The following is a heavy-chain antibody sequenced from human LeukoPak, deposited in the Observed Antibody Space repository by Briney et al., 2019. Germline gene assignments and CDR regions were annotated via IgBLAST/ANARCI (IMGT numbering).Heavy chain of an antibody. CDR3: ARWGTTVVTPINYYYYYMDV. V-gene: IGHV4-4*07. J-gene: IGHJ6*03. D-gene: IGHD4-23*01. CDR2: IYTSGST. Sequence: SETLSLTCTVSGGSISSYYWSWIRQPAGKGLEWIGRIYTSGSTNYSPSPKSGATMSVDTSKNQFPLKLSSVTAADTAVYYCARWGTTVVTPINYYYYYMDVWGKGTTVTIS. CDR1: GGSISSYY.